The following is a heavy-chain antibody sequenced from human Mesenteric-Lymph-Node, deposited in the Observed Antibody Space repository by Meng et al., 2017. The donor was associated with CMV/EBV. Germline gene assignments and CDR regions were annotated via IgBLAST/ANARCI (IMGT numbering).Heavy chain of an antibody. CDR3: ARRLESGSREIDY. V-gene: IGHV5-51*01. CDR1: GYSFTSYW. CDR2: IYPGDSDT. J-gene: IGHJ4*02. Sequence: GGSLRLSCKRSGYSFTSYWIGWVRQMPGKGLEWMGIIYPGDSDTRYSPSFQGQVTISADKSISTAYLQWSSLKASDTAMYYCARRLESGSREIDYWGQGTLVTVSS. D-gene: IGHD1-26*01.